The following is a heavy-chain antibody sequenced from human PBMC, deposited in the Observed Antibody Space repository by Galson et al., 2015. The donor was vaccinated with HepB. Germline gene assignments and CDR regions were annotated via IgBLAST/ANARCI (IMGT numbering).Heavy chain of an antibody. V-gene: IGHV4-31*03. D-gene: IGHD1-26*01. CDR1: GGSISSGSYY. CDR2: ISYSGTT. Sequence: TLSLTCTVSGGSISSGSYYWSWIRQHPGKGLEWIGDISYSGTTYYNPSLKSRVTISLDTSNDQVSLNLNSVTAADTAVYYCARALGATRVRTLARRPLGNFFDYWGQGTLVTVSS. J-gene: IGHJ4*02. CDR3: ARALGATRVRTLARRPLGNFFDY.